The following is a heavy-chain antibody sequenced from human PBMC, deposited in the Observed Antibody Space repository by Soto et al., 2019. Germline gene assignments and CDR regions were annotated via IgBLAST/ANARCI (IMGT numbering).Heavy chain of an antibody. CDR3: AKTLYSSSSRLDY. CDR1: GFTFSSYG. CDR2: ISYDGSNK. Sequence: GGSLRLSCAASGFTFSSYGMHWVRQAPGKGLEWVAVISYDGSNKYYADSVKGRFTISRDNSKNTLYLQMNSLRAEDTAVYYCAKTLYSSSSRLDYWGQGTLVTVSS. V-gene: IGHV3-30*18. D-gene: IGHD6-6*01. J-gene: IGHJ4*02.